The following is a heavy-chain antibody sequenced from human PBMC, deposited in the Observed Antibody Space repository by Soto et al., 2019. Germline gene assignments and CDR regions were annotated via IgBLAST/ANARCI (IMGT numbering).Heavy chain of an antibody. Sequence: QVQLQQWGAGLLKPFETLSLTCAAYGGSFSDYYWRRIRQRTGKGLEWVGEINHGGSTNYSTFIKSRVTISVETSKNQFALKLSTMPAADTAVYYCARLTAVDAGRCGGYYYDYMDVWGKGTTVTVS. CDR3: ARLTAVDAGRCGGYYYDYMDV. CDR2: INHGGST. J-gene: IGHJ6*03. V-gene: IGHV4-34*01. D-gene: IGHD4-17*01. CDR1: GGSFSDYY.